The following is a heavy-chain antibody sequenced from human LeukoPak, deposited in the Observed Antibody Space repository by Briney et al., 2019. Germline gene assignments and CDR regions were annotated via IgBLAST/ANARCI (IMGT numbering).Heavy chain of an antibody. CDR1: GFTFDDYA. D-gene: IGHD5-12*01. CDR3: AKDKGSGYGYFDY. Sequence: GGSLRLSCAASGFTFDDYAMHWVRQAPGKGLEWVSGISWNSGSIGYADSVKGRFTISRDNAKNSLYLQMNSLRAEDTALHYCAKDKGSGYGYFDYWGQGTLVTVSS. CDR2: ISWNSGSI. V-gene: IGHV3-9*01. J-gene: IGHJ4*02.